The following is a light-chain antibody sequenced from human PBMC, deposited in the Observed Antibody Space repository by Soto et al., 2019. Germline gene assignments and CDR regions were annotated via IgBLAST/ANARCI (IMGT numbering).Light chain of an antibody. V-gene: IGKV3-15*01. Sequence: EIVMTQSPATLSVPPGETATLSCRASQGITSSLAWYQHRPGQAPRLLLHHASTRATGVPARFSGRGSGTDFTLTIDSLQSQDSAVYHCPQYDNWPPMYCFGQGTKVEIK. J-gene: IGKJ2*03. CDR3: PQYDNWPPMYC. CDR2: HAS. CDR1: QGITSS.